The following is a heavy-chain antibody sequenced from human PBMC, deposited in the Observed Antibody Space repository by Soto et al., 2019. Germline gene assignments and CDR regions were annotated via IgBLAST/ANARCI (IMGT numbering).Heavy chain of an antibody. J-gene: IGHJ4*02. CDR1: GFTFSNYA. V-gene: IGHV3-33*01. D-gene: IGHD6-19*01. CDR2: ISDDGSNK. Sequence: PGGSLRLSCAASGFTFSNYALHWVRQAPGKGLEWVAVISDDGSNKYYADSVKGRFTISRDNSKNTLYLQMNSLRVEDTAIYYCARDRYSSGWYDGGHWGQGTLVTVSS. CDR3: ARDRYSSGWYDGGH.